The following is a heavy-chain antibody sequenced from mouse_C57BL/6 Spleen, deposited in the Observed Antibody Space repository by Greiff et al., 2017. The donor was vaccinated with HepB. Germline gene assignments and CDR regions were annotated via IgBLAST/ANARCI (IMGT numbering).Heavy chain of an antibody. CDR1: GYSFTGYY. CDR2: INPSTGGT. D-gene: IGHD2-1*01. Sequence: EVQLQQSGPELVKPGASVKISCKASGYSFTGYYMNWVKQSPEKSLEWIGEINPSTGGTTYNQKFKAKATLTVDKSSSTAYMQLKSLTSEDSAVYYCAIYQGFAYWGQGTLVTVSA. V-gene: IGHV1-42*01. J-gene: IGHJ3*01. CDR3: AIYQGFAY.